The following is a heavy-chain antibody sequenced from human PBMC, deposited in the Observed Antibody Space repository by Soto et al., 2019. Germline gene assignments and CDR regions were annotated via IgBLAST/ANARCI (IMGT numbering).Heavy chain of an antibody. CDR2: LNPNSGNT. CDR1: GYTFTSYD. Sequence: QVQLVQSGAEVKKPGASVKVSCKASGYTFTSYDIHWVRQATGQGLEWMGWLNPNSGNTGYAQKFQGRVTITRSTSIRTAYMELSSLRSEDTAVYYCARGLPAYGSGIYSRDYWGQGTLVTVSS. CDR3: ARGLPAYGSGIYSRDY. J-gene: IGHJ4*02. V-gene: IGHV1-8*01. D-gene: IGHD3-10*01.